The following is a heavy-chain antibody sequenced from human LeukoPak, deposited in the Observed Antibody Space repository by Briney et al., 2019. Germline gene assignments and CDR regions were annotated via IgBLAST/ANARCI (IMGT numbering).Heavy chain of an antibody. J-gene: IGHJ6*02. D-gene: IGHD3-10*01. CDR3: ARGLAYYYGSGSYDAYYYYYGMDV. Sequence: SVKVSCKASGGTFSSYAISWVRQAPGQGLEWMGRITPILGIANYAQKFQGRVTITADKSTSTAYMELSSLRSEDTAVYYCARGLAYYYGSGSYDAYYYYYGMDVWGQGTTVTVSS. V-gene: IGHV1-69*04. CDR1: GGTFSSYA. CDR2: ITPILGIA.